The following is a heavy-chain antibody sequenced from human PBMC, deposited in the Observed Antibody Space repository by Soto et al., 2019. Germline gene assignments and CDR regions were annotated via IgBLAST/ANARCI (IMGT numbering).Heavy chain of an antibody. J-gene: IGHJ4*02. CDR1: GFAFNNYG. CDR2: ISKSDYT. Sequence: GGSLRLSCTVSGFAFNNYGINWVRQAPGKGLEWVSSISKSDYTYYSDSVKGRFTISRDNAKNSVSLQMNTLRVGDTAVYYCAREDSIIIPAVSDFWGQGTLVTSPQ. D-gene: IGHD2-2*01. V-gene: IGHV3-21*01. CDR3: AREDSIIIPAVSDF.